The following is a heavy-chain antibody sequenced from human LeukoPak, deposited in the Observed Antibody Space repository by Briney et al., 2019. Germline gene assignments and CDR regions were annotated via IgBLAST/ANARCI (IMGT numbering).Heavy chain of an antibody. Sequence: GGSLRLSCAASGFTFSSYSMNWVRQAPGRGLEWVSYITSSSNTIYYADSVKGRFTISRDNAKNLLNLQMNSLRDEDTAVYYCARDPAPGSPGIAFEIWGQGTMVTVSS. CDR1: GFTFSSYS. V-gene: IGHV3-48*02. D-gene: IGHD1-14*01. CDR2: ITSSSNTI. CDR3: ARDPAPGSPGIAFEI. J-gene: IGHJ3*02.